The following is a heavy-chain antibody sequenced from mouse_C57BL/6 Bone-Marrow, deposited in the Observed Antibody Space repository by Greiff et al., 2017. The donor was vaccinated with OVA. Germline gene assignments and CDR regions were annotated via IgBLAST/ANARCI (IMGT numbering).Heavy chain of an antibody. CDR3: VRLRRGY. CDR2: IDPENGDT. Sequence: EVHLVESGAELVRPGASVKLSCTASGFNIKDDYMHWVKQRPEQGLEWIGWIDPENGDTEYASKFQGKATITADTSSNTAYLQLSSLTSEDTAVYYCVRLRRGYWGQGTTLTVSS. D-gene: IGHD2-4*01. J-gene: IGHJ2*01. V-gene: IGHV14-4*01. CDR1: GFNIKDDY.